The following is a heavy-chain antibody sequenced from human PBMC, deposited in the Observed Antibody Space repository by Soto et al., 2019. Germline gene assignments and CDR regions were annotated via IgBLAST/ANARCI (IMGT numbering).Heavy chain of an antibody. J-gene: IGHJ5*02. CDR2: IFSNDEK. CDR1: GFSLSNAGLG. D-gene: IGHD6-13*01. CDR3: ASTYSTSWYWFDP. V-gene: IGHV2-26*04. Sequence: QVTVKESGPVLVKPTETLTLTCTVSGFSLSNAGLGVSWIRQPPGKALEGLAHIFSNDEKSYSTSLKSRLTISKDTSKSQVVLTMTTMDPVDTATYYCASTYSTSWYWFDPWGQGTLVTVSS.